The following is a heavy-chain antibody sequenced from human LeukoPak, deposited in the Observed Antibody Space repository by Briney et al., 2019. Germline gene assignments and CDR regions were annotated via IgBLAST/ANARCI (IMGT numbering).Heavy chain of an antibody. CDR3: ARRGGYDLIDY. Sequence: PSETLSLTCTVSGGSISSSSYYWGWIRQPPGKGLEWIGSIYYSGRTYYNPSLKSRVTISVDTSKNQFSLKLSSVTAADTAVYFCARRGGYDLIDYWGQGTLVTVSS. CDR2: IYYSGRT. J-gene: IGHJ4*02. V-gene: IGHV4-39*01. CDR1: GGSISSSSYY. D-gene: IGHD5-12*01.